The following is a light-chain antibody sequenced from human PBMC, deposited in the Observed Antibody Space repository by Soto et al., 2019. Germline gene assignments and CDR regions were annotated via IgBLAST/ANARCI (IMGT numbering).Light chain of an antibody. CDR2: DVS. CDR1: SSDVGRYNY. V-gene: IGLV2-14*03. CDR3: SSLTSSSTFV. Sequence: QSVLGQPASVSGSRGQSITISCTGTSSDVGRYNYVSWFQQHPGKVPKLIIYDVSNWPSGVSDRFSGSKSGNTASLTISGLQPEDKADYYCSSLTSSSTFVFGTGTKVTVL. J-gene: IGLJ1*01.